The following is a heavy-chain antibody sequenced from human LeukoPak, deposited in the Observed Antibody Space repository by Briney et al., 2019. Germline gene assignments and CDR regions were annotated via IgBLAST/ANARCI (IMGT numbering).Heavy chain of an antibody. CDR3: ARGERWLQSAYYYYGMDV. CDR1: GGSFRGYY. J-gene: IGHJ6*02. V-gene: IGHV4-34*01. CDR2: INHSGST. D-gene: IGHD5-24*01. Sequence: SETLSLTCAVYGGSFRGYYWSWIRQPPGKGLEGIGEINHSGSTNYNPSLKSRVIISVDTSKNQFSLKLSSVTAADTAVYYCARGERWLQSAYYYYGMDVWGQGTTVTVSS.